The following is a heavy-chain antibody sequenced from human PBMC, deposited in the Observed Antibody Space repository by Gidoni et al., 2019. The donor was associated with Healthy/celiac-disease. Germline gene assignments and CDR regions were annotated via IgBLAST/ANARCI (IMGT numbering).Heavy chain of an antibody. V-gene: IGHV3-23*01. CDR2: ISGSGGST. D-gene: IGHD6-19*01. CDR3: AKDPAIAVAGYYFDY. J-gene: IGHJ4*02. Sequence: EVQLLESGGGLVQPGGSLRLSCAASGFTFSSYAMSWVRQAPGKGLEWVSAISGSGGSTYYADSVKRRFTISRDNSKNTLYLQMNSLRAEDTAVYYCAKDPAIAVAGYYFDYWGQGTLVTVSS. CDR1: GFTFSSYA.